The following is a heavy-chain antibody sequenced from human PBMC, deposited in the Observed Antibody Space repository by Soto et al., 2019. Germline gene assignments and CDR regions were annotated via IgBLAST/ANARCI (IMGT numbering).Heavy chain of an antibody. V-gene: IGHV4-34*01. Sequence: QVQLQQWGAGLLKTSETLSLTCAVYGGSFSGYYWSWIRQPPGKGLEWIGEINHSGSTNYNPSLKSRVTISIDTSKNQFSLKLSSVTAADTAVYYCARGPPDIVVVPAARDYYYYMDVWGKGTTVTVPS. D-gene: IGHD2-2*01. CDR1: GGSFSGYY. J-gene: IGHJ6*03. CDR3: ARGPPDIVVVPAARDYYYYMDV. CDR2: INHSGST.